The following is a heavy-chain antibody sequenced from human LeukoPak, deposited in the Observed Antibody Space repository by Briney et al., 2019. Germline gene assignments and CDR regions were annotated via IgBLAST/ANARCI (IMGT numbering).Heavy chain of an antibody. CDR2: ISRNGAHP. V-gene: IGHV3-23*01. Sequence: GGSLRLSCAATGFTFSNYAMSWVRQAPGKGLEWVSVISRNGAHPYYIDSVRDRFTVSRDNSKNTLYLQMNSLRAEDTAVYYCARGLAAAGTGTYWGQGTLVTVSS. J-gene: IGHJ4*02. CDR1: GFTFSNYA. CDR3: ARGLAAAGTGTY. D-gene: IGHD6-13*01.